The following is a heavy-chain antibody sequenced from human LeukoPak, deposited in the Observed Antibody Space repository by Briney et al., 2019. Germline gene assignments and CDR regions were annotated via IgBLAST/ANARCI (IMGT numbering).Heavy chain of an antibody. D-gene: IGHD3-22*01. Sequence: SVRVSCKASGGTFSSYAISWVRQAPGQGLEWMGGIIPIFGTANYAQKFQGRVTITADESTSTAYMELSSLRSEDTAVYYCARFYYDSSGYIVGLDYWGQGTLVTVSS. CDR2: IIPIFGTA. CDR1: GGTFSSYA. CDR3: ARFYYDSSGYIVGLDY. V-gene: IGHV1-69*13. J-gene: IGHJ4*02.